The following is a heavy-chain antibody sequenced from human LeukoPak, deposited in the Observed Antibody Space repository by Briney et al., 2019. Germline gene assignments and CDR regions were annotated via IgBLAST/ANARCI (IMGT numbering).Heavy chain of an antibody. J-gene: IGHJ4*02. D-gene: IGHD3-9*01. CDR1: GGSISSNGYY. CDR3: ARVDILTGYPFDY. Sequence: PSETLSLTCTVSGGSISSNGYYWGWIRQPPGKGLEWIGSIYYSGSTYYNPSLKSRVTISVDTSKNQFSLRLSPVTAADTAVFYCARVDILTGYPFDYWGQGTLVTVSS. V-gene: IGHV4-39*01. CDR2: IYYSGST.